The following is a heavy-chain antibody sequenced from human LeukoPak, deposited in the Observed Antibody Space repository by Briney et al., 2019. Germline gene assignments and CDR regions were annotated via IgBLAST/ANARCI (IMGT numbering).Heavy chain of an antibody. J-gene: IGHJ3*02. V-gene: IGHV4-59*02. Sequence: PSETLSLTCTVSGGSVSNYYWSWIRLSPGKGLEWIAYISYSEGANYNPSLESRVTISVDTSKNQFSLKLSSVTAADTAVYYCARARSGYSYGLVFTGVAFDIWGQGTMVTVSS. CDR2: ISYSEGA. CDR3: ARARSGYSYGLVFTGVAFDI. D-gene: IGHD5-18*01. CDR1: GGSVSNYY.